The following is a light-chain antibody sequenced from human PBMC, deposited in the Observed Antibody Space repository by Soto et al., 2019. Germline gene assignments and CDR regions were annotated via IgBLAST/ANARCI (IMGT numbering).Light chain of an antibody. CDR2: EVS. CDR1: SSDVGGYNY. Sequence: QSALTQPPSASGSPGQSVTISCTGTSSDVGGYNYVSWYQHHPGKAPKLMIYEVSKRPSGVPDRFSGSKSGNTASLTVSGLQAEDEADYYCSSYAGSNNGVFVTGTKVTVL. V-gene: IGLV2-8*01. J-gene: IGLJ1*01. CDR3: SSYAGSNNGV.